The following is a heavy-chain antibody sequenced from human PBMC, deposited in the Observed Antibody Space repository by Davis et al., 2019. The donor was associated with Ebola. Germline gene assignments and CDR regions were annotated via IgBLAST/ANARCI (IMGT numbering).Heavy chain of an antibody. CDR2: FDPEDGET. J-gene: IGHJ4*02. CDR3: ATGIQLWPPFDY. Sequence: ASVKVSCKVSGYTLTELSMHWVRQAPGKGLEWMGGFDPEDGETIYAQKFQGRVTMTEDTSTDTAYMELSSLRSEDTAVYYCATGIQLWPPFDYWGQGTLVTVSS. CDR1: GYTLTELS. D-gene: IGHD5-18*01. V-gene: IGHV1-24*01.